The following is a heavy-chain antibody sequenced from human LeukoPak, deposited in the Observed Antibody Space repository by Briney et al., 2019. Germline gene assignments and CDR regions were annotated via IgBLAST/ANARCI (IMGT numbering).Heavy chain of an antibody. CDR1: GFTFRNYG. CDR3: AKDGSWSCTD. CDR2: TSSVERNI. D-gene: IGHD2-8*02. J-gene: IGHJ4*02. V-gene: IGHV3-30*02. Sequence: PGGSLRLSCVASGFTFRNYGMHWVRQAPGKGLEWVAYTSSVERNIKYAESVKGRFTISRDNSKSTLYLQVNGLRVDDTAVYYCAKDGSWSCTDWGQGTLVTVSS.